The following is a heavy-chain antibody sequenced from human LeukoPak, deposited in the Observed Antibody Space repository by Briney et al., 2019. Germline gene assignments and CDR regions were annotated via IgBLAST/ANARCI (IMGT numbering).Heavy chain of an antibody. Sequence: ASVTVSCTASGYNFVFFGVSWVRQAPGQGLEWMGWINSHSGNTNYAERLQGRVTMTTDTSTSTSYMELRSLRSDDTAVYYCARAVSGSLYGDFDFWGQGTLVTVSS. D-gene: IGHD1-26*01. V-gene: IGHV1-18*01. CDR2: INSHSGNT. J-gene: IGHJ4*02. CDR3: ARAVSGSLYGDFDF. CDR1: GYNFVFFG.